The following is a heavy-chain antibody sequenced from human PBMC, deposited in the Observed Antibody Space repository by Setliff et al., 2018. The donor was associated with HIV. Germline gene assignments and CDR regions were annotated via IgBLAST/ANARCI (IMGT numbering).Heavy chain of an antibody. CDR2: IDSDNGNR. Sequence: ASVKVSCKASGYSLSTYAISWVRQAPGQGLEWMGWIDSDNGNRNFAQKFRGRVNMTTDISTNTAYMEVRSLSFDDTAVYYCVRLTADRTNYYYYRDVWGKGTTVTVSS. CDR1: GYSLSTYA. D-gene: IGHD2-8*01. V-gene: IGHV1-18*01. CDR3: VRLTADRTNYYYYRDV. J-gene: IGHJ6*03.